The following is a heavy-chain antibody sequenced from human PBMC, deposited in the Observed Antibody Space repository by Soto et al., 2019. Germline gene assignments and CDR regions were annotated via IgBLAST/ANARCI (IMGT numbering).Heavy chain of an antibody. V-gene: IGHV3-33*01. CDR3: ARAYYYDSSHSIDY. Sequence: HPAGSLRLSCAASGFTFSNYDMHWVRQAPGKGLEWVSVIWYDETNKYYADSVKGRFTVSRDNSKKTLYLQMNSLRAEDTAVYYCARAYYYDSSHSIDYWGQGTLVTVSS. CDR1: GFTFSNYD. J-gene: IGHJ4*02. CDR2: IWYDETNK. D-gene: IGHD3-22*01.